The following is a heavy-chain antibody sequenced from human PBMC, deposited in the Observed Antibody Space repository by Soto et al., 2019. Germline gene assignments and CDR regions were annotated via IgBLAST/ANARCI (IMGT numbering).Heavy chain of an antibody. D-gene: IGHD3-22*01. V-gene: IGHV1-18*01. CDR2: ISAYNGNT. J-gene: IGHJ5*02. CDR1: GYTFTSYG. CDR3: AREDYYDSRSNWWRPTNWFDP. Sequence: GASVKVSCKASGYTFTSYGISWVRQAPGQGLEWMGWISAYNGNTNYAQKLQGRVTMTTDTSTSTAYIELRSLRSDDTAVYYCAREDYYDSRSNWWRPTNWFDPWGQGTLVTVSS.